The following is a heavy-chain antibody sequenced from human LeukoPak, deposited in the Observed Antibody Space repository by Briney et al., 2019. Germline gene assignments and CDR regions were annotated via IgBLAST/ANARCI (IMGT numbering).Heavy chain of an antibody. CDR3: VRVGSVAGSDYLDY. Sequence: GGSLRLSCAVSGFTFSDHFLDRVRQAPGKGLEWVGRSRNKAKSYTTEYAASVKGRFTISRDDSKNSLYLQMNSLKTEDTAVYYCVRVGSVAGSDYLDYWGQGTLVTVSS. CDR1: GFTFSDHF. CDR2: SRNKAKSYTT. V-gene: IGHV3-72*01. J-gene: IGHJ4*02. D-gene: IGHD6-19*01.